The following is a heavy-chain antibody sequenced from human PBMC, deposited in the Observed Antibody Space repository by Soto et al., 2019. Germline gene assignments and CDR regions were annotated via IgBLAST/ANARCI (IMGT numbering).Heavy chain of an antibody. CDR2: IAWDDDK. Sequence: SGPTLVNPTQTLTLTCTFSGFSLRSSEMCVSWLRQPPGKALEWLALIAWDDDKSYTTSLRARLAIYKDTSRNQLVLTLPGVDPMDTATYYCARVVRENTYGYDLYRFRAMDVWGQGTTVTVSS. V-gene: IGHV2-70*01. D-gene: IGHD5-18*01. CDR3: ARVVRENTYGYDLYRFRAMDV. CDR1: GFSLRSSEMC. J-gene: IGHJ6*02.